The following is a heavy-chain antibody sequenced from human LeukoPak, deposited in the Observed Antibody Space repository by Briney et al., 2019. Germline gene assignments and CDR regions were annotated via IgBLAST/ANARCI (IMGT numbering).Heavy chain of an antibody. D-gene: IGHD5-24*01. V-gene: IGHV3-53*01. CDR2: IYSGGST. J-gene: IGHJ4*02. Sequence: GGSLRLSCAASGFTVSRSYMTWVRQARGKGLEWISVIYSGGSTYYADSVKGRFTISRDNSKNMMYLQMNRLRADDTAVYYCARADMAFFDYWGQGTLVTVSS. CDR1: GFTVSRSY. CDR3: ARADMAFFDY.